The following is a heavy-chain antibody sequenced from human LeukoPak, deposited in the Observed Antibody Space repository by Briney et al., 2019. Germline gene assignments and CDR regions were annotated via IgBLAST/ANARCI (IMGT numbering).Heavy chain of an antibody. CDR2: ISSSSSYI. CDR3: ARAVRAVADYYYYGMDV. J-gene: IGHJ6*02. Sequence: GGSLRLSCAASGLTFSSYSMNWVRQAPGKGLEWVSSISSSSSYIYYADSVKGRFTISRDNAKNSLYPQMNSLRAEDTAVYYCARAVRAVADYYYYGMDVWGQGTTVTVSS. D-gene: IGHD6-19*01. V-gene: IGHV3-21*01. CDR1: GLTFSSYS.